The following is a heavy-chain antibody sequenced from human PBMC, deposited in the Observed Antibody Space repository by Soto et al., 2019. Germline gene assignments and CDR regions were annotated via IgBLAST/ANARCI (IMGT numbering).Heavy chain of an antibody. V-gene: IGHV6-1*01. CDR2: TYYRSKWYN. J-gene: IGHJ6*02. Sequence: SQTLSLTCAISGDSVSSNSAAWNWIRQSPSRGLEWLGRTYYRSKWYNDYAVSVKSRITINPDTSRNQFSLQLNSVTPEDTAVYYCASSIAALDYCGMDVWGQGTTVTVSS. CDR3: ASSIAALDYCGMDV. D-gene: IGHD6-6*01. CDR1: GDSVSSNSAA.